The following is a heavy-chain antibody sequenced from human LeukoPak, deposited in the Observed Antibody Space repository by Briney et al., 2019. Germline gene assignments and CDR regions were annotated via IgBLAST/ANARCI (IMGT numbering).Heavy chain of an antibody. CDR1: GGSISSYY. V-gene: IGHV4-4*07. D-gene: IGHD3-3*01. CDR3: ARDDFWSGYRALDI. J-gene: IGHJ3*02. CDR2: IYTSGST. Sequence: SETLSLTCSVSGGSISSYYWSWIRQPAGKGLEWIGRIYTSGSTNYNPSLKSRVTMSVHTSKNQFSLKLSSVTAADTAVYYCARDDFWSGYRALDIWGQGTMVAVSS.